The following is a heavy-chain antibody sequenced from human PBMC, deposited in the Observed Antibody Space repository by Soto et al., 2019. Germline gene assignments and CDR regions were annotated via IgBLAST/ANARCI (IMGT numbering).Heavy chain of an antibody. J-gene: IGHJ5*02. CDR2: IIPIFGTA. V-gene: IGHV1-69*01. CDR1: GGTFSSYA. Sequence: QVQLVQSGAEVKKPGSSVKVSCKASGGTFSSYAISWVRQAPGQGLEWMGGIIPIFGTANYAQKFQGRVTITADESTSTADRERSSLRSEDTAVYYCARRRRGYYDSSGYYYVGWFDPWGQGTLVTVSS. CDR3: ARRRRGYYDSSGYYYVGWFDP. D-gene: IGHD3-22*01.